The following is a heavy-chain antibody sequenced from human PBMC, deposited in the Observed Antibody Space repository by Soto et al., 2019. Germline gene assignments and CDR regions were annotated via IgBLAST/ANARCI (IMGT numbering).Heavy chain of an antibody. CDR1: GFSFSSYA. V-gene: IGHV3-23*01. CDR3: AKGSTQYSASIDY. J-gene: IGHJ4*02. D-gene: IGHD5-12*01. CDR2: MSASGETS. Sequence: EVELLESGAGLIHPGESLRLSCAASGFSFSSYAMIWVRQAPGKGLEWVSVMSASGETSYFADSVKGRFSISRDNCKNMFYLEMNSLRAGDTAIYFCAKGSTQYSASIDYWGQGTLVSVSS.